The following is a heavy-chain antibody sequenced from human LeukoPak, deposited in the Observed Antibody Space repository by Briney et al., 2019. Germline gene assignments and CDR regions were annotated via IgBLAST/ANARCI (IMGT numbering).Heavy chain of an antibody. J-gene: IGHJ2*01. CDR2: IYYSGST. CDR3: ASSSSSSYNYWYFDL. V-gene: IGHV4-59*12. CDR1: GGSISSYY. D-gene: IGHD6-6*01. Sequence: SETLSLTCTVSGGSISSYYWSWIRQPPGKGLEWIGYIYYSGSTNYNPSLKSRVTMSVDTSKNQFSLKLSSVTAADTAVYYCASSSSSSYNYWYFDLWGRGTLVTVSS.